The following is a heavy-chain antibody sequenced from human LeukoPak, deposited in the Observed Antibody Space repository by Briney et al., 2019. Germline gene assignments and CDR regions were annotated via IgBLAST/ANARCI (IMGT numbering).Heavy chain of an antibody. Sequence: SETLSLTCTVSGGSISSGGYSWSWIRQHPGKGLEWIGYIYYSGSTYYNPSLKSRVTISVDTSKNQFSLKLSSVTAADTAVYYCARERITMVRGGGWFDPWGQGTLVTVSS. CDR1: GGSISSGGYS. CDR3: ARERITMVRGGGWFDP. V-gene: IGHV4-31*03. D-gene: IGHD3-10*01. CDR2: IYYSGST. J-gene: IGHJ5*02.